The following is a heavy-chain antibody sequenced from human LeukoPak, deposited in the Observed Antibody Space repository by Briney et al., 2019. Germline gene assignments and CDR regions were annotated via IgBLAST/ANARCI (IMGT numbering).Heavy chain of an antibody. D-gene: IGHD4-17*01. J-gene: IGHJ2*01. CDR1: GYSISSGFF. CDR3: ARRMTTPLTPTTWYFDL. CDR2: IFQSGNT. V-gene: IGHV4-38-2*02. Sequence: PSETLSLSCTLSGYSISSGFFWGLIRPPPGKGVGGVGVIFQSGNTFYNPSPKRRATLSVDTAKNQVSLELNSVAAADTAVYYCARRMTTPLTPTTWYFDLWGRGALVTVSS.